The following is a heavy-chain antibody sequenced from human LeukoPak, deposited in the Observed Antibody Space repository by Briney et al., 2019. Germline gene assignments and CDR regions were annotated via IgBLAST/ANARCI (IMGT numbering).Heavy chain of an antibody. CDR3: ARVSGYSYGIDY. CDR2: IYSGGST. V-gene: IGHV3-66*01. Sequence: GGSLRLSCAASGFTVSSNYVSWVRQAPGKGLEWVSVIYSGGSTYYADSVKGRFTISRDNSKNTLYLQMNSLRAEDTAVYYCARVSGYSYGIDYWGQGTLVTVSS. J-gene: IGHJ4*02. D-gene: IGHD5-18*01. CDR1: GFTVSSNY.